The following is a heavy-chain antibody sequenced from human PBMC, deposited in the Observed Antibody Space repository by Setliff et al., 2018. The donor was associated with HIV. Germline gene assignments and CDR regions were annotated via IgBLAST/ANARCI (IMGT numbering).Heavy chain of an antibody. CDR2: IIPIFGST. V-gene: IGHV1-69*13. CDR3: ARDDHYYDLGSIYSDWYFDI. Sequence: VASVKVSCKASGGTFRKYSISWVRQAPGQGLEWMGGIIPIFGSTKYAQKFQDRVTITADESKDTADMEPSSLTSEDTAVYYCARDDHYYDLGSIYSDWYFDIWGRGTLVTVSS. J-gene: IGHJ2*01. CDR1: GGTFRKYS. D-gene: IGHD3-10*01.